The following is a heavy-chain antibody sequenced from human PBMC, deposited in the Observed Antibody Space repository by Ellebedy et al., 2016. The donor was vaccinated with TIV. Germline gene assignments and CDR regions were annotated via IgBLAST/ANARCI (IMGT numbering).Heavy chain of an antibody. CDR1: GGSFSGYY. D-gene: IGHD6-13*01. J-gene: IGHJ1*01. CDR3: AKRGVGSSWYFEYFQH. V-gene: IGHV4-34*01. CDR2: INHSGST. Sequence: SETLSLXXAVYGGSFSGYYWSWIRQPPGKGLEWIGEINHSGSTNYNPSLKSRVTISVDTSKNQFSLKLSSVTAADTAVYYCAKRGVGSSWYFEYFQHWGQGTLVTVSS.